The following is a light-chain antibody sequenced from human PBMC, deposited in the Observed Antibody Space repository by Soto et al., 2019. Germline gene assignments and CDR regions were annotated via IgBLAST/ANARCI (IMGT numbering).Light chain of an antibody. Sequence: AILLTQSPSSLSASVGDRVTITCRASQGIDSSFAWYQQKPGKAPKLLIYAASSLQSGVPSRFSGSGSGTDFTLTISSLQPEDFATYYCQQYGSSPRLTFGGGTKVEIK. V-gene: IGKV1-13*02. CDR3: QQYGSSPRLT. CDR1: QGIDSS. CDR2: AAS. J-gene: IGKJ4*01.